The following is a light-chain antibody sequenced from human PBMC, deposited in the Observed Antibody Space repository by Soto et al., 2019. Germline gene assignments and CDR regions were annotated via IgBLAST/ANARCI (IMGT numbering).Light chain of an antibody. V-gene: IGKV3D-15*01. J-gene: IGKJ1*01. CDR1: QTVSNN. Sequence: EIVMTQFPATLSVSPGERATLSCRASQTVSNNLAWYQQKPGQAPRLLIYGASTRASGIPSRFSGSGSGAEFTITNSTLNSEDFAVYYCQQYNNWPPWTFGQGTKVEIK. CDR3: QQYNNWPPWT. CDR2: GAS.